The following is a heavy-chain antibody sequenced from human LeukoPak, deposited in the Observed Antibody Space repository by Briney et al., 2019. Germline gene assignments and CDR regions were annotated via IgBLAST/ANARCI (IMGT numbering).Heavy chain of an antibody. V-gene: IGHV3-74*01. Sequence: WGSLRLSCAASGFTFSSYWMRWVRQAPGKGLVWVSRINSDGSSTSYADSVKGRLTISRDNAKNTLYLQMNSLRAEDTAVYYCARMRWLQSAHIDYWGQETLVTVSS. CDR1: GFTFSSYW. J-gene: IGHJ4*02. CDR2: INSDGSST. CDR3: ARMRWLQSAHIDY. D-gene: IGHD5-24*01.